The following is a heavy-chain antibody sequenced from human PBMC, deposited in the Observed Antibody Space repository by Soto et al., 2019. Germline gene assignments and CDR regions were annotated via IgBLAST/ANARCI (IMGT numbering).Heavy chain of an antibody. Sequence: GGSLRLSCAASGFTFSSYGMHWVRQAPGKGLEWVAVIWYDGSNKYYADSVKGRFTISRDNSKNTLYLQMNSLRAEDTAVYYCARANLDDKGRFKYYYYGMDVWGQGTTVTVSS. CDR1: GFTFSSYG. J-gene: IGHJ6*02. V-gene: IGHV3-33*01. D-gene: IGHD1-1*01. CDR2: IWYDGSNK. CDR3: ARANLDDKGRFKYYYYGMDV.